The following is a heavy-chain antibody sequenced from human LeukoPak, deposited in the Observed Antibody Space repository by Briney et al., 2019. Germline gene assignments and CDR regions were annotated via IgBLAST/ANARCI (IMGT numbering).Heavy chain of an antibody. V-gene: IGHV3-48*01. D-gene: IGHD3-10*01. J-gene: IGHJ6*03. Sequence: PGGSLRLSCAASASTFSIYSMNWVRQAPGKGREWISYISRSSTTIYYADSVKGRLTISRDNAKNSLYLQMNSRRAEDTAVYYCARRLPWFGESYYYYYMDVWGKGTTVTVSS. CDR2: ISRSSTTI. CDR3: ARRLPWFGESYYYYYMDV. CDR1: ASTFSIYS.